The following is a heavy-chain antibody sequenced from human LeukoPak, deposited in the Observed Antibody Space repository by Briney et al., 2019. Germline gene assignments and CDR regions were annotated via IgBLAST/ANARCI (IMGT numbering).Heavy chain of an antibody. CDR2: ISSSGSGGNT. J-gene: IGHJ2*01. CDR3: AKDCTVGASSWYFDL. V-gene: IGHV3-23*01. CDR1: GVTLSKYA. Sequence: GGSLRLSCVASGVTLSKYAMSWARQAPGKGLEWVSGISSSGSGGNTYYADSVKGRFTISRDSSRNTLFLHMNTLRAEDTAIYYCAKDCTVGASSWYFDLWGRGTLVTVSS. D-gene: IGHD1-26*01.